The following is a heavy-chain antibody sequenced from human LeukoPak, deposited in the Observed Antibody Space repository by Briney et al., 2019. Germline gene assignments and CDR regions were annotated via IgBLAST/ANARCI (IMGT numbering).Heavy chain of an antibody. D-gene: IGHD2-2*01. CDR3: ARAPDPLGYCSSTSCYEPDY. J-gene: IGHJ4*02. CDR2: MNPNSGNT. CDR1: GYTFTSYD. V-gene: IGHV1-8*01. Sequence: VASVKVSCKASGYTFTSYDINWVRQATGQGLEWMGWMNPNSGNTGYAQKFQGRVTMNRNTSISTAYMELSSLRSEDTAVYYCARAPDPLGYCSSTSCYEPDYWGQGTLVTVSS.